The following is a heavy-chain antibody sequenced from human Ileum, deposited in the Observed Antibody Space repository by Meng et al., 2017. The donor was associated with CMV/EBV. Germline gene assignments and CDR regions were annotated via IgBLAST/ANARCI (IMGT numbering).Heavy chain of an antibody. J-gene: IGHJ4*02. CDR3: ARVITYYYGSGSYGFDY. CDR1: GYTFPSYG. V-gene: IGHV1-18*01. Sequence: ASVKVSCKASGYTFPSYGISWVRQAPGQGLEGMGWISAYNGNTNYAQKLQGRVTMTTDTSTSTAYMELRSLRSDDTAVYYCARVITYYYGSGSYGFDYWGQGTLVTVSS. D-gene: IGHD3-10*01. CDR2: ISAYNGNT.